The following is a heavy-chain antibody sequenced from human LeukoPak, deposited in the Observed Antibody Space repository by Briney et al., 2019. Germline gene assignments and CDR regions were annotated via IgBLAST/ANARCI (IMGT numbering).Heavy chain of an antibody. CDR3: ASLSGTGLGAFDI. CDR2: IYHSGST. V-gene: IGHV4-30-2*01. CDR1: GGSISSGGYS. Sequence: SETLSLTCAVSGGSISSGGYSWSWIRQPPGKGLEWIGYIYHSGSTYYNPSLKSRVTISVDRSKNQFSLKLSSVTAADTAVYYCASLSGTGLGAFDIWGQGTMVTVSS. D-gene: IGHD1-26*01. J-gene: IGHJ3*02.